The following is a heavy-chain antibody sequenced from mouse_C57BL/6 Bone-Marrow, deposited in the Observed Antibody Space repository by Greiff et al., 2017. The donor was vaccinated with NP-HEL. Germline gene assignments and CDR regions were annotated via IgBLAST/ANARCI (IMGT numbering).Heavy chain of an antibody. Sequence: QVQLQQPGAELVKPGASVKLSCKASGYTFTSYWMHWVKQRPGQGLEWIGMIHPNSGSTNYNEKFKSKATLTVDKSSSTAYMQLSSLTSEDSAVYYCAREGGYSPHWYFDVWGTGTTVTVSS. CDR2: IHPNSGST. V-gene: IGHV1-64*01. J-gene: IGHJ1*03. D-gene: IGHD2-12*01. CDR3: AREGGYSPHWYFDV. CDR1: GYTFTSYW.